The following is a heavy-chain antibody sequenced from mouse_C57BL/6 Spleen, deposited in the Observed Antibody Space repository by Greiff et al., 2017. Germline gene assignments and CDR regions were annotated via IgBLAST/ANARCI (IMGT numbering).Heavy chain of an antibody. D-gene: IGHD1-1*01. J-gene: IGHJ3*01. CDR2: IYPGDGDT. CDR3: ARSSGSSPWFAY. V-gene: IGHV1-82*01. Sequence: VQLQQSGPELVKPGASVKISCKASGYAFSSSWMNWVKQRPGKGLEWIGRIYPGDGDTNYNGKFKGKATLTADKSSSTAYMQLSSLTSEDSAVYFCARSSGSSPWFAYWGQGTLVTVSA. CDR1: GYAFSSSW.